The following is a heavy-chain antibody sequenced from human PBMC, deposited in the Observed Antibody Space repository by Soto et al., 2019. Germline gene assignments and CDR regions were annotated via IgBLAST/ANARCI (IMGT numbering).Heavy chain of an antibody. CDR1: GLTFSNYA. V-gene: IGHV3-23*01. D-gene: IGHD3-16*01. CDR2: ISGSGDET. J-gene: IGHJ3*02. Sequence: GGSLRLSCAASGLTFSNYAMTWVRQAPGEGLQWVSTISGSGDETFYADSVKGRFTISRDNSNNMVSLQMNSLRAGDTAMSYCAKGGHFSPYGIWGLGTMVTVSS. CDR3: AKGGHFSPYGI.